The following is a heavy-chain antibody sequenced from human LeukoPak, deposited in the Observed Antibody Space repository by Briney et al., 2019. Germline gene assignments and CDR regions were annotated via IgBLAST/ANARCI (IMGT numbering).Heavy chain of an antibody. V-gene: IGHV1-69*06. J-gene: IGHJ6*03. Sequence: SVKVSCKASGGTFSSYAISWVRQAPGQGLEWMGGIIPIFGTANYAQKFQGRVTITADKSTSTAYMELSSLRSEDTAVYYCARGSDILTGYYKGYYMDVWGKGTTVTVSS. D-gene: IGHD3-9*01. CDR3: ARGSDILTGYYKGYYMDV. CDR2: IIPIFGTA. CDR1: GGTFSSYA.